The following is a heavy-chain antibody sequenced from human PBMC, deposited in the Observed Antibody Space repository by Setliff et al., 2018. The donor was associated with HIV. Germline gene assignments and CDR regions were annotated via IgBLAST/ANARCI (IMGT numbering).Heavy chain of an antibody. Sequence: PSETLSLTCTVSGGSINRHFWGWIRQPPGKGLEWIGYIDYSGNTNYHHYLSFRVTMSVATSRNQFSLRLTSVTAADTAVYYCARRRPADSSTGEDSWTGTFDLWGLGTLVTVSS. CDR3: ARRRPADSSTGEDSWTGTFDL. D-gene: IGHD3-3*01. CDR2: IDYSGNT. J-gene: IGHJ4*02. CDR1: GGSINRHF. V-gene: IGHV4-59*11.